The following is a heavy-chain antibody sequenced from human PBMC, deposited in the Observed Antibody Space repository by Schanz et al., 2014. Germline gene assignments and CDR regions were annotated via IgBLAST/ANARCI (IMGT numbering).Heavy chain of an antibody. Sequence: QVQLVESGGGVVQPGRSLRLSCAASGFIFSDYYMAWIRQAPGKGPEYVSYISSGGTTTYHSDSVKGRFTISRDSAENSLYLQMNSLRAEDTAVYYCAKGRFGELSAFDIWGQGTMITVSS. CDR2: ISSGGTTT. CDR3: AKGRFGELSAFDI. CDR1: GFIFSDYY. D-gene: IGHD3-10*01. V-gene: IGHV3-11*01. J-gene: IGHJ3*02.